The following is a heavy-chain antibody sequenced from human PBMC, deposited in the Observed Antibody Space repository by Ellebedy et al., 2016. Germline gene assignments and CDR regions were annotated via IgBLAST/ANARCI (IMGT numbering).Heavy chain of an antibody. CDR3: RQGHYFDQ. Sequence: GGSLRLXXATSGFSFGNYFMTWIRRAPGKGLEWVATISGAGYTTFFADSVKGRFTISRDNSKNTLYLQMNNLRVDDTALYYCRQGHYFDQWGQGALVTVSS. CDR2: ISGAGYTT. CDR1: GFSFGNYF. V-gene: IGHV3-23*01. J-gene: IGHJ4*02.